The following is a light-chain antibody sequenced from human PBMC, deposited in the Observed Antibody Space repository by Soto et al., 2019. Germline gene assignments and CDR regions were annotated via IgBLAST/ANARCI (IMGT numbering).Light chain of an antibody. CDR2: DNN. V-gene: IGLV1-40*01. J-gene: IGLJ1*01. CDR1: SSNIGAGYD. Sequence: QSVLTQPPSVSGAPGQRVTISCTGSSSNIGAGYDVHWYQQLPGTAPNLLIYDNNNRPSGVPDRFSGSKSGTSASLAITGLQADDEADYYCQSYDSSLSGFYVFGTGTKLTVL. CDR3: QSYDSSLSGFYV.